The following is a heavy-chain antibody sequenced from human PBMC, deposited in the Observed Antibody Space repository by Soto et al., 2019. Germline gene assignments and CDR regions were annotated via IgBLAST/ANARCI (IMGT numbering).Heavy chain of an antibody. D-gene: IGHD3-9*01. J-gene: IGHJ4*02. CDR1: GGSISTFY. CDR2: ISYSGST. Sequence: QVQLQESGPGLVKPSETLSLTCIVSGGSISTFYWSWIRQPPGKGLEWIGYISYSGSTSYSPSLKGRNPISVETSKDQFSLKVNSVTAADTAMYYCARHGDDFLNCYYNLYYFDYWGQGALVTVSS. V-gene: IGHV4-59*08. CDR3: ARHGDDFLNCYYNLYYFDY.